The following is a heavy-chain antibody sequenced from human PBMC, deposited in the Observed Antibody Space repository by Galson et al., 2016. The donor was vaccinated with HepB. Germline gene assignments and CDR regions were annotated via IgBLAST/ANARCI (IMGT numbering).Heavy chain of an antibody. J-gene: IGHJ4*02. V-gene: IGHV3-7*01. CDR2: IKQDGSEK. D-gene: IGHD3-16*02. CDR1: GFTFSGYW. Sequence: SLRLSCAASGFTFSGYWMTWVRQAPGKGLEYVANIKQDGSEKYYVDSVKGRLIISRDNAKNSLYLQMNSLRAEDTAVYYCAGHVIRGQGTLVTVSS. CDR3: AGHVI.